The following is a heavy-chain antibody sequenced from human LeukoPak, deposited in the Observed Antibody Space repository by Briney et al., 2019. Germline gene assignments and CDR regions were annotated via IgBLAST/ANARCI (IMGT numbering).Heavy chain of an antibody. J-gene: IGHJ6*03. V-gene: IGHV5-51*01. D-gene: IGHD3-22*01. CDR1: GYSFTSYW. CDR3: ARRKEGYYYDSSGYSPNYYYYMDV. Sequence: GESLKISCKGSGYSFTSYWIGWGRQMPGKGLEWMGIIYPGDSDTRYSPSFQGQVTISADNSISTAYLQWSSLKASDTAMYYCARRKEGYYYDSSGYSPNYYYYMDVWGKGTTVTVSS. CDR2: IYPGDSDT.